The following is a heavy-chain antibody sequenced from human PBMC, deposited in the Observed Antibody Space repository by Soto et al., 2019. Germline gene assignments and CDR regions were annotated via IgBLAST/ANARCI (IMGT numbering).Heavy chain of an antibody. V-gene: IGHV1-18*04. D-gene: IGHD3-10*01. CDR3: SRARHYYGSGSYYISWFDP. J-gene: IGHJ5*02. CDR1: GYTFTTYG. Sequence: ASVKVSCKTSGYTFTTYGVSWVRQAPGQGLEWMGWISAYNGNTNYAQKLQGRVTMTTDTSTSTAYMELRGFTSNDTAVDSCSRARHYYGSGSYYISWFDPWGQGTLVTVSS. CDR2: ISAYNGNT.